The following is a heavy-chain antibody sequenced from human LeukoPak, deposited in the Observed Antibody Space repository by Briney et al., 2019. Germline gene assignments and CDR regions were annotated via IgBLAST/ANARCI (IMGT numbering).Heavy chain of an antibody. CDR3: SRVGTSGWPNYFDS. J-gene: IGHJ4*02. Sequence: SGGSLRLSCVASGFTFNTYSMNWVRRAPGKGLEWVSYISSSDIYYADSVKGRFTISRENAKNSLYLQMNSLTAGDTAVYFCSRVGTSGWPNYFDSWGQGTLVTVSS. V-gene: IGHV3-48*01. D-gene: IGHD6-19*01. CDR2: ISSSDI. CDR1: GFTFNTYS.